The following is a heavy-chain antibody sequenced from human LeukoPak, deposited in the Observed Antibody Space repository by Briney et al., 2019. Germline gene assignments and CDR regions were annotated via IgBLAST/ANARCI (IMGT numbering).Heavy chain of an antibody. CDR3: ARTMVRGVIPY. D-gene: IGHD3-10*01. V-gene: IGHV1-8*02. CDR2: MNPNSGNT. Sequence: GASVKVSCKASGYTFTGYYMHWVRQATGQGLEWMGWMNPNSGNTGYAQKFQGRVTMTRNTSISTAYMELSSLRSEDTAVYYCARTMVRGVIPYWGQGTLVTVSS. J-gene: IGHJ4*02. CDR1: GYTFTGYY.